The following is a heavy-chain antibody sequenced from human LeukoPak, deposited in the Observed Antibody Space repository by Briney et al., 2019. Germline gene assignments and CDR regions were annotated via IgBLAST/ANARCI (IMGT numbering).Heavy chain of an antibody. Sequence: GRSLRLSCAASGFTFDDYAMHWVRQAPGKGLEWVSGISWSSGSIGYADSVKGRFTISRDNAKNSLYLQMNSLRAEDTALYYCAKDISYSYGFDYWGQGTLVTVSS. V-gene: IGHV3-9*01. CDR1: GFTFDDYA. CDR3: AKDISYSYGFDY. D-gene: IGHD5-18*01. CDR2: ISWSSGSI. J-gene: IGHJ4*02.